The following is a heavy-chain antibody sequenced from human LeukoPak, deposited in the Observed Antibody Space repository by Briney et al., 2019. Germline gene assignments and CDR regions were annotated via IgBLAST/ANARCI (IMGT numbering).Heavy chain of an antibody. Sequence: SETLSLTRAVYGGSFSGYYWSWIRQPPGKGLEWIGEINHSGSTNYNPSLKSRVTISVDTSKNQFSLKLSSVTAADTAVYYCARLDGDYYFDYWGQGTLVTVSS. CDR3: ARLDGDYYFDY. V-gene: IGHV4-34*01. CDR2: INHSGST. CDR1: GGSFSGYY. J-gene: IGHJ4*02. D-gene: IGHD4-17*01.